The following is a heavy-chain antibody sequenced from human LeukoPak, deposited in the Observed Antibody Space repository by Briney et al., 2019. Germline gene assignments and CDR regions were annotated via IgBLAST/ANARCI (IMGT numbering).Heavy chain of an antibody. J-gene: IGHJ4*02. CDR3: AKDSAKKYDDY. D-gene: IGHD2/OR15-2a*01. CDR1: GFTFSTFS. CDR2: ISSGSAHI. Sequence: PGGSLRLSCAGSGFTFSTFSFNWVRQAPGKGLEWVSSISSGSAHIYYADSVKGRFTISRDNAKNSLFLQMNSLRAEDTAVYYCAKDSAKKYDDYWGQGTLVTVSS. V-gene: IGHV3-21*04.